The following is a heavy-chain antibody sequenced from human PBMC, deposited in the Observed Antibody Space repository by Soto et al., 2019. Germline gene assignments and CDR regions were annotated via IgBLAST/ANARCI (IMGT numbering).Heavy chain of an antibody. CDR3: ARTYDTSGYYHHFDY. D-gene: IGHD3-22*01. Sequence: QVQLQESGPGLVKPSGTLSLTCAVSGGSISSSNWWNWVRQPPGKGLEWIGEIYHSGSTNYNPSLKSRVTISEDKSKNQFSLKLTSVTAADTAVYYCARTYDTSGYYHHFDYWGQGTLVTVSS. J-gene: IGHJ4*02. CDR2: IYHSGST. CDR1: GGSISSSNW. V-gene: IGHV4-4*02.